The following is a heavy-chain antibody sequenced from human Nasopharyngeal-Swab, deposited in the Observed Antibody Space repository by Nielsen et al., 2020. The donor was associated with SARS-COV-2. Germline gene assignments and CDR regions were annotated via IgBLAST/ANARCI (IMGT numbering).Heavy chain of an antibody. CDR1: GFTFSSYS. Sequence: ETLSLTCAASGFTFSSYSMNWVRQAPGKGLEWVSYISSSSSTIYYADSVKGRFTISRDNAKNSLYLQMNSLRAEDTAVYYCARDITVDDFWSTYVPGGGYWGQGTLVTVSS. CDR3: ARDITVDDFWSTYVPGGGY. D-gene: IGHD3-3*01. V-gene: IGHV3-48*04. CDR2: ISSSSSTI. J-gene: IGHJ4*02.